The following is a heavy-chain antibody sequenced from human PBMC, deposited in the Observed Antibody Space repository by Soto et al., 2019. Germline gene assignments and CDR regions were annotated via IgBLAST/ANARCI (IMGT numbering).Heavy chain of an antibody. CDR2: IYPGDSDT. J-gene: IGHJ4*02. Sequence: GESLKISCKGSGCSFTSYWIGWVRQMPGKGLEWMGIIYPGDSDTRYSPSFQGQVTISADKSISTAYLQWSSLKASDTAMYYCARHTAYYYDSTGYLADYWGQGTLVTVS. V-gene: IGHV5-51*01. CDR3: ARHTAYYYDSTGYLADY. D-gene: IGHD3-22*01. CDR1: GCSFTSYW.